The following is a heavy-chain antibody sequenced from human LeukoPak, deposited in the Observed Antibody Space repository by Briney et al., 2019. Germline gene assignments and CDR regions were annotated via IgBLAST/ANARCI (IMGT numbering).Heavy chain of an antibody. J-gene: IGHJ6*03. Sequence: GGSLRLSCAASGFTFSSYSMNWVRQAPGKGLEWVSSISSSSSYIYYADSVKGRFTISRDNSKNTLYLQMNSLRAEDTAVYYCARDYLRFYYYYYMDVWGKGTTVTVSS. D-gene: IGHD3-16*02. CDR3: ARDYLRFYYYYYMDV. CDR2: ISSSSSYI. V-gene: IGHV3-21*01. CDR1: GFTFSSYS.